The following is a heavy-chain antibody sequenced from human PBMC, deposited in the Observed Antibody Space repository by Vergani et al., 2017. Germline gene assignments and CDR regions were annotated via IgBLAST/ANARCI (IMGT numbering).Heavy chain of an antibody. V-gene: IGHV3-23*01. CDR2: ISGSGGST. Sequence: EVQLLESGGGLAQPGGSLRLSCAASGFTFTSYAMSWVRQAPGKGLEWVSAISGSGGSTYYADSVKGRFTISRDNSKNTLYLQMNSLRADDTAVYYCAKDQSGSYRGRFDDWGQGTLVTVSS. D-gene: IGHD1-26*01. J-gene: IGHJ5*02. CDR1: GFTFTSYA. CDR3: AKDQSGSYRGRFDD.